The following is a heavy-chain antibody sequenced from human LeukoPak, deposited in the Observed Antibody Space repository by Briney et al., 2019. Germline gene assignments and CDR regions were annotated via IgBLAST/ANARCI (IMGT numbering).Heavy chain of an antibody. CDR2: IYYSGST. J-gene: IGHJ4*02. D-gene: IGHD3-16*01. CDR3: ARGRYGWLPFDY. Sequence: SETLSLTCTVSGGSISSSSYYWGWIRQPPGKGLEWIGSIYYSGSTYYNPSLKSRVTIPVDTSKNQFTLKLSSVTAADTAVYYCARGRYGWLPFDYWGQGTLVTVSS. CDR1: GGSISSSSYY. V-gene: IGHV4-39*06.